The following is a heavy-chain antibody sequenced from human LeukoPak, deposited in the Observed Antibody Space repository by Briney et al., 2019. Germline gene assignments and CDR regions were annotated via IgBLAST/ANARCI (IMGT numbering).Heavy chain of an antibody. V-gene: IGHV3-30*04. J-gene: IGHJ4*02. CDR3: AGDVTMMAVAIGYYFDY. Sequence: GGSLRLSCAASGFTFSNYAMHWVRQAPGKGLEWVSVISYDGSNEYYADSVKGRFTISRDNSKNTLYLQKNSLTAEDTAVYYCAGDVTMMAVAIGYYFDYWGQGTLVTVSS. D-gene: IGHD3-22*01. CDR2: ISYDGSNE. CDR1: GFTFSNYA.